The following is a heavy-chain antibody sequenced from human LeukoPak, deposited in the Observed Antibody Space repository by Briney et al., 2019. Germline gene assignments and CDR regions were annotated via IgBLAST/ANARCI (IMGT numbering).Heavy chain of an antibody. CDR2: INPDSGFT. V-gene: IGHV1-2*02. D-gene: IGHD3-16*01. Sequence: ASVKVSCKASGYKFTNDYMHWVRQAPGQGPEFMGWINPDSGFTNYAQKFKGRVTMTRDTSISTAYLEVRSLTSDDTAVYYCAPTAEAYTSWWKVWGQGTLVTVSS. CDR3: APTAEAYTSWWKV. J-gene: IGHJ4*02. CDR1: GYKFTNDY.